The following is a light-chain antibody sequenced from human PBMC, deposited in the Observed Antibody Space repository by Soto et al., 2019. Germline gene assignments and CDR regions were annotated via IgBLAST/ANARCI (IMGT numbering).Light chain of an antibody. V-gene: IGLV2-11*01. CDR1: INDVGGYNY. Sequence: QSALTQPRSVSGSPGQSVTISCAGTINDVGGYNYVSWYEQHPGKAPKLMIYDVTKRPSGVPDRFSGSKSGNTASLTISGLQAEDEADFYCCSYAGSYTWVFGGGTQLTVL. J-gene: IGLJ3*02. CDR2: DVT. CDR3: CSYAGSYTWV.